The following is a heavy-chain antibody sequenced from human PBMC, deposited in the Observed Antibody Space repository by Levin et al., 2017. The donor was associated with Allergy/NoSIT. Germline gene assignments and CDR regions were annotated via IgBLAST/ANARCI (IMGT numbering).Heavy chain of an antibody. CDR2: INPNSGGT. CDR3: ARDEGRQLRGFDP. D-gene: IGHD1-1*01. Sequence: GASVKVSCKASGYTFTGYYMHWVRQAPGQGLEWMGWINPNSGGTNYAQKFQGRVTMTRDTSISTAYMELSRLRSDDTAVYYCARDEGRQLRGFDPWGQGTLVTVSS. V-gene: IGHV1-2*02. J-gene: IGHJ5*02. CDR1: GYTFTGYY.